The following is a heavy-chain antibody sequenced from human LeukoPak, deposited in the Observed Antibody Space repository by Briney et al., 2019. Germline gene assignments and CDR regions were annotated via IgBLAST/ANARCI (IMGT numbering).Heavy chain of an antibody. Sequence: ASVKVSCKASGYTFTSYGISWVRQAPGQGLEWMGWISAYNGNTNYAQKLQGRVTMTTDTSTSTAYMELRSLRSDDTAVYYCARDPSLFYYDSRGYSPFDYWGQGTLVTVSS. CDR3: ARDPSLFYYDSRGYSPFDY. CDR1: GYTFTSYG. D-gene: IGHD3-22*01. V-gene: IGHV1-18*01. J-gene: IGHJ4*02. CDR2: ISAYNGNT.